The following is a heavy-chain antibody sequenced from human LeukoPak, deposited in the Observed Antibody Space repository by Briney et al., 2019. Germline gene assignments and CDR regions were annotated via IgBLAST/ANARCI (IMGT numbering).Heavy chain of an antibody. CDR1: GYSISSSNW. CDR2: IYYSGST. V-gene: IGHV4-28*03. CDR3: ARAYLEGGSYPTTFDY. D-gene: IGHD1-26*01. Sequence: PSDTLSLTCAVSGYSISSSNWWGWIRQPPGKGLEWIGYIYYSGSTNYNPSLKSRVTMSVDTSKNQFSLKLSSVTAADTAVYYCARAYLEGGSYPTTFDYWGQGTLVTVSS. J-gene: IGHJ4*02.